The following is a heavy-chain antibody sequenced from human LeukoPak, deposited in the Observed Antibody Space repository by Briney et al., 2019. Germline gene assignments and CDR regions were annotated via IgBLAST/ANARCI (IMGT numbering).Heavy chain of an antibody. D-gene: IGHD6-13*01. CDR3: AMGGYSSSANPYYYYYGMDV. CDR2: ITYDGSNK. J-gene: IGHJ6*02. Sequence: GGSLRLSCAASGFTFSSDAMRWVRQAPGKGLEWVAVITYDGSNKYYADSVKGRFTISRDNSKNTLYLQMNSLRAEDTAVYYCAMGGYSSSANPYYYYYGMDVWGQGTTVTVSS. CDR1: GFTFSSDA. V-gene: IGHV3-30-3*01.